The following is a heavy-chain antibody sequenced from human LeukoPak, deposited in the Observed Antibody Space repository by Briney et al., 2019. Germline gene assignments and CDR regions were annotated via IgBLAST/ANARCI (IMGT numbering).Heavy chain of an antibody. CDR2: IIPIFGTA. D-gene: IGHD3-9*01. J-gene: IGHJ3*02. V-gene: IGHV1-69*06. CDR1: GGTFSSYA. Sequence: GASVKVSCKASGGTFSSYAISWVRQAPGQGLEWMGGIIPIFGTASYAQKFQGRVTITADKSTSTAYMELSSLRSEDTAVYYCASNYDILTGYSPAFDIWGQGTMVTVSS. CDR3: ASNYDILTGYSPAFDI.